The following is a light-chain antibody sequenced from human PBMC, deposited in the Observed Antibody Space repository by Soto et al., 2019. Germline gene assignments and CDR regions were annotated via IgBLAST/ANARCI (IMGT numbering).Light chain of an antibody. CDR3: QKYNSAPLT. Sequence: MTQSPATLSVSPGERATLSCRASQSVSNYLAWYQQKPGKIPNLLINAASTLQAGVPSRFSGSGSGTDFTLTISSLQPEDVAAYYCQKYNSAPLTFGGGTKVDIK. V-gene: IGKV1-27*01. CDR2: AAS. CDR1: QSVSNY. J-gene: IGKJ4*01.